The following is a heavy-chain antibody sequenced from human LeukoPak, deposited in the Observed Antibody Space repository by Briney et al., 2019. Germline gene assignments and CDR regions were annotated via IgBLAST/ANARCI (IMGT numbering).Heavy chain of an antibody. V-gene: IGHV3-21*04. CDR3: AGGQMFTSGGFDD. CDR1: RFTFSSYS. D-gene: IGHD6-19*01. CDR2: ISSSSSYI. Sequence: GGSLRLSCAASRFTFSSYSMNWVRQAPGKGLEWVSSISSSSSYIYYADSVKGRFTISRDNSKNTVNLQMNSLRDEDTALYYCAGGQMFTSGGFDDWGQGTLVTVSS. J-gene: IGHJ4*02.